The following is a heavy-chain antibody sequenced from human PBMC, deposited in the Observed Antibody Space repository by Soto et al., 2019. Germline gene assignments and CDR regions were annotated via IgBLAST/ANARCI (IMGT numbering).Heavy chain of an antibody. V-gene: IGHV1-2*04. J-gene: IGHJ6*02. Sequence: QVQLVQSGAEVKKPGASVKVSCKASGYTFTNYYIHWVRQAPGQGLEWMGWIDGDSGDTKDAQKFQGWVTMTRDTSINTAYMELSRRTSDDTAVYYWARTPNNGRAGVYGMDVWGQGTTVTVSS. CDR2: IDGDSGDT. CDR3: ARTPNNGRAGVYGMDV. D-gene: IGHD2-8*01. CDR1: GYTFTNYY.